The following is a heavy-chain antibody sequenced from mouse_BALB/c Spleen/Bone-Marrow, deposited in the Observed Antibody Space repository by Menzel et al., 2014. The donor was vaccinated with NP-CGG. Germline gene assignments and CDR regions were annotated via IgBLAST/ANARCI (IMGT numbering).Heavy chain of an antibody. J-gene: IGHJ3*01. CDR2: INPDSSTI. CDR3: ARLGYYGGFAY. CDR1: GFDFSRYW. Sequence: EVKLEESGGGLVQPGGSLKLSCAASGFDFSRYWMSWVRQAPGKGLEWIGEINPDSSTINYTPSLKDKFIISRDNAKKTLFLQMSKVRSEDTALYYCARLGYYGGFAYWSQRALVNVSA. V-gene: IGHV4-1*02. D-gene: IGHD2-3*01.